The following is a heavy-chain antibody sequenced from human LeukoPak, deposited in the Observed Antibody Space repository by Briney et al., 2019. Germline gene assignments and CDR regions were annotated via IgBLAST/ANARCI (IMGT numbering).Heavy chain of an antibody. CDR1: GFTFSSYS. V-gene: IGHV3-21*01. CDR2: ISSSSCYI. CDR3: ARGGAATVMYYGDSY. J-gene: IGHJ4*02. Sequence: PGGSLTLSCAASGFTFSSYSMNWLRQARGKGLEWVSSISSSSCYIYYADSVKGRFTISRDNAKNSLYLQMNSQRAEDTAVYYCARGGAATVMYYGDSYWGEGTLVTVSS. D-gene: IGHD4-17*01.